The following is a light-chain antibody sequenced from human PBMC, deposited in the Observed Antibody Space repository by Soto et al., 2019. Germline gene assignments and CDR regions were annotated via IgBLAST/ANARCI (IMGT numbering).Light chain of an antibody. Sequence: DIQVTQSPSTLSASVGDRVTITCRASQSISSWLAWYQQKPGKAPKLLIYKASSLESGVPSRFSGSGSGTEFPLTISSLQPDDFATYYCQQYNSYSPYTFGQGTKLEIK. CDR2: KAS. CDR1: QSISSW. J-gene: IGKJ2*01. V-gene: IGKV1-5*03. CDR3: QQYNSYSPYT.